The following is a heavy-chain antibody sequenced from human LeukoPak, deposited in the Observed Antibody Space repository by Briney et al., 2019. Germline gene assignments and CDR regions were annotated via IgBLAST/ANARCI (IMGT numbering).Heavy chain of an antibody. CDR1: GYTFTGYY. CDR2: IHPNSGGT. J-gene: IGHJ5*02. V-gene: IGHV1-2*02. D-gene: IGHD6-19*01. CDR3: ARDVNKWLVDYNWFDP. Sequence: ASVKVSCKASGYTFTGYYMHWVRQAPGHGLEWTGWIHPNSGGTNYAQKFQGRVTMTRDTSISTAYMELSRLRSDDTAVYYGARDVNKWLVDYNWFDPWGQGTLVTVSS.